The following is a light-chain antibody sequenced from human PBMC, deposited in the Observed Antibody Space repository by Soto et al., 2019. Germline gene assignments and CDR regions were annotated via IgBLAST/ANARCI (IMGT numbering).Light chain of an antibody. V-gene: IGKV1-12*01. CDR2: AAS. J-gene: IGKJ5*01. Sequence: DIQITQSPSSRSAFVGDRVTITFRASQGISTNLAWYQQKPGKAPKLLIYAASSLQSGVPPRLSGSGSGTDFTLTISSLQPEDFVIYYCLQANRVPLSFGQGTRLEIK. CDR3: LQANRVPLS. CDR1: QGISTN.